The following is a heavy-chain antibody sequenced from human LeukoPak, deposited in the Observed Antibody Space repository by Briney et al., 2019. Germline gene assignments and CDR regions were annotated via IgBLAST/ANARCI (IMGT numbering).Heavy chain of an antibody. D-gene: IGHD1-26*01. CDR2: INGDGGST. V-gene: IGHV3-43*01. Sequence: GGSLRLSCTASGFIFDDYTMHWVRQAPGKGLEWVSLINGDGGSTYYADSVRGRFTISRDNSKNTLYLQMNGLRAEDTAVYYCFESGSYAFDIWGQGTMVTVSS. J-gene: IGHJ3*02. CDR3: FESGSYAFDI. CDR1: GFIFDDYT.